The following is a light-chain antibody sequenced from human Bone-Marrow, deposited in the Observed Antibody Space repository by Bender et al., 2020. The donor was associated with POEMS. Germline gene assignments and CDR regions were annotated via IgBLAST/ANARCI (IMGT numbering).Light chain of an antibody. CDR3: QAWDSTTEGV. J-gene: IGLJ1*01. V-gene: IGLV3-21*02. CDR2: DDD. Sequence: SYELTQPPSVSVAPGQTAKITCGGDNIGSESVHWYQQKPGQAPVLVVYDDDDRPSGIPERFSGSSSGNTATLTISRVEAGDEADYYCQAWDSTTEGVFGTGTKVTVL. CDR1: NIGSES.